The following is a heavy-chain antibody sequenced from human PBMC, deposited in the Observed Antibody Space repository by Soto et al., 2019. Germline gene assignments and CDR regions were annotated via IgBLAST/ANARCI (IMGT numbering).Heavy chain of an antibody. Sequence: QVQLVESGGGVVQPGRSLRLSCAASGFTFSSYGMHWVRQAPGKGLEWVAVIWYDGSNKYYADSVKGRFTISRDNSNNTLYLQMNSLRAEDTAVYYCARDADSGWYSSIGMDVWGQGTTVTVSS. CDR1: GFTFSSYG. V-gene: IGHV3-33*01. CDR3: ARDADSGWYSSIGMDV. CDR2: IWYDGSNK. J-gene: IGHJ6*02. D-gene: IGHD6-19*01.